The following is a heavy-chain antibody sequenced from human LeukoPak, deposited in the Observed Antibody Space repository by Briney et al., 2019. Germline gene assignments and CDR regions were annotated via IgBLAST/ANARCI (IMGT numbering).Heavy chain of an antibody. CDR3: ARDPYGGNSGLDAFDI. CDR1: GFTFSSSG. J-gene: IGHJ3*02. Sequence: GRSLRLSCAASGFTFSSSGMHWVRQAPGKGLEWVTVISHDGSKKYYADSVKGRFTISRDNSKNTLFLQMNSLRAEDTAVYYCARDPYGGNSGLDAFDIWGQGTMVTVSS. D-gene: IGHD4-23*01. CDR2: ISHDGSKK. V-gene: IGHV3-30-3*01.